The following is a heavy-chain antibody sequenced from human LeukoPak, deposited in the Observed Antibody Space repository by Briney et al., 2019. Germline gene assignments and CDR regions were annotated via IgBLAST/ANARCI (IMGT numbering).Heavy chain of an antibody. V-gene: IGHV3-73*01. D-gene: IGHD5-24*01. CDR1: GFTFSGSA. Sequence: GGSLRLSFAASGFTFSGSAMHWVRQASGKGLEWVGRIRSKANSYATAYAASVKGRFTISRDDSQNTAYLEMTSLKTEDTAVYYCTNRHRDGYNNDAFDVWGQGTMVTVSS. CDR2: IRSKANSYAT. CDR3: TNRHRDGYNNDAFDV. J-gene: IGHJ3*01.